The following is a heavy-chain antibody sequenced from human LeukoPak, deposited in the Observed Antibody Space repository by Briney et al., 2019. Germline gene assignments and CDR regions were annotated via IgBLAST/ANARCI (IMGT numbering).Heavy chain of an antibody. V-gene: IGHV3-30*03. CDR2: ISYDGSNK. Sequence: GGSLRLSCAASGFTFSSYWMSWVRQAPGKGLEWVAVISYDGSNKYYADSVKGRFTISRDNSKNTLYLQMNSLRAEDTAVYYCARPVSVYCSSTSCSRPNYYGMDVWGQGTTVTVSS. CDR1: GFTFSSYW. J-gene: IGHJ6*02. D-gene: IGHD2-2*01. CDR3: ARPVSVYCSSTSCSRPNYYGMDV.